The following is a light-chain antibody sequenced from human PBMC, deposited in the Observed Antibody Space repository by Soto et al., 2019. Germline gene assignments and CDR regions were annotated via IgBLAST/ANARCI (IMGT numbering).Light chain of an antibody. CDR1: QAISNY. CDR3: QQYDNTRHT. J-gene: IGKJ4*01. CDR2: YAS. Sequence: DIQMTQSPSSLSASVGDRATITCQASQAISNYLNWYQQKPGKAPELLIYYASNLETGIPSRFSGSGSGTDFTFTISSLEPEDIATYYCQQYDNTRHTFGGGTKVEIK. V-gene: IGKV1-33*01.